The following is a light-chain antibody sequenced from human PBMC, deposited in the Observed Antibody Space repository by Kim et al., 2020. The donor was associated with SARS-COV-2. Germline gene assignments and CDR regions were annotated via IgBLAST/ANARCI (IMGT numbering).Light chain of an antibody. CDR2: DVS. V-gene: IGLV2-14*04. Sequence: GQSITISCTGTSRDVGGYNYVSWYQQHPGKAPTLVIYDVSKRPSGVSNRFSGSKSGNAASLTISGLQAEDEAGYYCSSYTTSSIVVFGGGTQLTVL. CDR3: SSYTTSSIVV. CDR1: SRDVGGYNY. J-gene: IGLJ2*01.